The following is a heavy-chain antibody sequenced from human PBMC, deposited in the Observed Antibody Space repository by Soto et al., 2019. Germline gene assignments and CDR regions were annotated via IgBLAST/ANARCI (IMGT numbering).Heavy chain of an antibody. V-gene: IGHV1-18*01. D-gene: IGHD3-9*01. CDR2: ISAYDGKT. J-gene: IGHJ5*02. CDR1: GYNFNIYG. Sequence: QVQLVQSGAEVKKPGASVKVSCKASGYNFNIYGINWVRQAPGQGLELMGWISAYDGKTTYAEKFQGRVTMTTDASTSTAYMELRSLRSDYTAAYYCSRDPHEYLTSYWFVPLGQGTLVTVSS. CDR3: SRDPHEYLTSYWFVP.